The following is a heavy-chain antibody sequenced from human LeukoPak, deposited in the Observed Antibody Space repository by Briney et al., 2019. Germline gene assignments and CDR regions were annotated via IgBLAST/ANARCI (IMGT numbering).Heavy chain of an antibody. J-gene: IGHJ6*03. D-gene: IGHD1-7*01. V-gene: IGHV4-38-2*02. CDR3: ARDNWNSGYMDV. CDR2: MYHSGNT. Sequence: SETLSLTCNVSGYSISIGFYWGWIRQPPGKGLEWIGSMYHSGNTYYNPSLKSRVSVSVDTSKNQFSLKLSSVTAADTAVYYCARDNWNSGYMDVWGKGTTVAVSS. CDR1: GYSISIGFY.